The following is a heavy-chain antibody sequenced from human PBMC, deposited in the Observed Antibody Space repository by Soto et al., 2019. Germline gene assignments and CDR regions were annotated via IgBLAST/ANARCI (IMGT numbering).Heavy chain of an antibody. Sequence: QVPLVQSGAEVKKPGASVKVSCKASGYTFTSYAIHWVRQAPGQRLEWMGWINAGTGSTKFLEKFQGRVTITRDTSANTAYMELSSLTSEDTAVYYCARDKYGNFDYWGQGTLVTVSS. J-gene: IGHJ4*02. D-gene: IGHD4-17*01. CDR3: ARDKYGNFDY. CDR1: GYTFTSYA. CDR2: INAGTGST. V-gene: IGHV1-3*01.